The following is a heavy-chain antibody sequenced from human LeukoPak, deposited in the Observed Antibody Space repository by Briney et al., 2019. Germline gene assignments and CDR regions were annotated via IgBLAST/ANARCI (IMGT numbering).Heavy chain of an antibody. CDR1: GYTFTSNY. CDR3: ARDQGGFDY. CDR2: IYPRDGST. J-gene: IGHJ4*02. Sequence: GASVKVSCKASGYTFTSNYIHWVRQAPGQGLEWMGMIYPRDGSTSYAQKFQGRVTVTRDTSTSTVHMELSGLRSEDTAVYYCARDQGGFDYWGQGTLVTVSP. V-gene: IGHV1-46*01.